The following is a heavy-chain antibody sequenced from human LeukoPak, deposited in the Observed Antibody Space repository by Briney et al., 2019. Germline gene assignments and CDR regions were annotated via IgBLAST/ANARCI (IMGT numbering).Heavy chain of an antibody. D-gene: IGHD3-16*01. CDR2: IYTSGST. Sequence: SQTLSLTCTVSGGSISSGSYYWSWIRQPAGKGLEWTGRIYTSGSTNYNPSLKSRVTISVDTSKNQFSLKLSSVTAADTAVYYCARAGLRGAFDYWGQGTLVTVSS. J-gene: IGHJ4*02. CDR1: GGSISSGSYY. V-gene: IGHV4-61*02. CDR3: ARAGLRGAFDY.